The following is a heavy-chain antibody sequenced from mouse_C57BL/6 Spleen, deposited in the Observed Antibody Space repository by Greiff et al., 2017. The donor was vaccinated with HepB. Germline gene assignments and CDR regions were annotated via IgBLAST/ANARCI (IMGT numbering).Heavy chain of an antibody. CDR2: INPSNGRT. Sequence: QVQLQQPGAELVNPGASVNLSCKASGYTLTSYWMHWVKQRPGQGLEWIGEINPSNGRTNYNEKFKSKATLTVDKSSSTAYMQLSSPTSEDSAVYYSARLLINFYYWGQGTTLTVSS. J-gene: IGHJ2*01. CDR3: ARLLINFYY. CDR1: GYTLTSYW. V-gene: IGHV1S81*02. D-gene: IGHD2-1*01.